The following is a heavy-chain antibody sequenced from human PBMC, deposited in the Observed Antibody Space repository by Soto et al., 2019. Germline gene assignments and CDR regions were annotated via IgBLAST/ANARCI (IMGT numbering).Heavy chain of an antibody. CDR2: IKQDGSEE. Sequence: EVQLVESGGGLVQPGGSLRLSCAASGFTFSTYWMSWVRQAPGKGLEWVANIKQDGSEEYYVDSVKGRFTISRDNAKNSLYLQMNSLRGEDTAVYYCARTHGAYYAWDYWGQGNLVTVSS. J-gene: IGHJ4*02. CDR3: ARTHGAYYAWDY. V-gene: IGHV3-7*04. D-gene: IGHD3-10*01. CDR1: GFTFSTYW.